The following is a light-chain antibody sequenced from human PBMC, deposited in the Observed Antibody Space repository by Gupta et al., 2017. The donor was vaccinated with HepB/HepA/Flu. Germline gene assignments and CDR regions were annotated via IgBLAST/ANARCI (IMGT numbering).Light chain of an antibody. Sequence: DIQMTQPPSTLPASEGDSVTITCRASQSIVDYLAWYQPRPGKAPKLLIYRASSLASGVPSRFSASGSGAEFTLTINGPQADDFASYYCQQYRAFPLTFGGGTKVEIK. CDR3: QQYRAFPLT. CDR2: RAS. V-gene: IGKV1-5*03. CDR1: QSIVDY. J-gene: IGKJ4*01.